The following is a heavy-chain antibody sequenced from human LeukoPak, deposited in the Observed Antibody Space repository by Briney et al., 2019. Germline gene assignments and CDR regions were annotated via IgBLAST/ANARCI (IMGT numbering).Heavy chain of an antibody. CDR2: VIPILGIA. CDR1: GGTFSSYA. Sequence: ASVKVSCKASGGTFSSYAISWVRQAPGQGLEWMGRVIPILGIANYAQKLQGRVTITADKSTSTAYMELSSLRSEDTAVYYRARGGYYVSGSYYPDAFDIWGQGTMVTVSS. J-gene: IGHJ3*02. V-gene: IGHV1-69*04. D-gene: IGHD3-10*01. CDR3: ARGGYYVSGSYYPDAFDI.